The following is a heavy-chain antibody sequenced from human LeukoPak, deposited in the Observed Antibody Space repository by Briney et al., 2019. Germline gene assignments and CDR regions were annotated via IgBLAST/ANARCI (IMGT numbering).Heavy chain of an antibody. V-gene: IGHV1-46*01. J-gene: IGHJ4*02. D-gene: IGHD5-18*01. CDR1: GYTFTINY. Sequence: ASVKLCCKASGYTFTINYMRLVRHAHGPGNEWMGMINPSGGSTSYAQKFQGRVTMTRDTSTSTVYMELSSLRSEDTAVYYCARVDTAMVSIDYWGQGTLVTVSS. CDR2: INPSGGST. CDR3: ARVDTAMVSIDY.